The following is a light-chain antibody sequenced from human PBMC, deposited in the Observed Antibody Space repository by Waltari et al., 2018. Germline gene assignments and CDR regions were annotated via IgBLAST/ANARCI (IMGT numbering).Light chain of an antibody. CDR2: GSS. Sequence: EIVLTQSPGTLSLSPGERATLSCRASQSVSSNYLAWYQQRPGQAPRLLIHGSSSRATGIPDRFSGSGSGTDFTLTISRLEPEDFAVYYCQQYGRSWSTFGQGTKLEIK. J-gene: IGKJ2*02. CDR1: QSVSSNY. CDR3: QQYGRSWST. V-gene: IGKV3-20*01.